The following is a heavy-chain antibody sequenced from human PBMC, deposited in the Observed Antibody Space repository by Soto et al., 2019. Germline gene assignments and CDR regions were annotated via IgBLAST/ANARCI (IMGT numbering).Heavy chain of an antibody. Sequence: QVQLVQSGAEVKKPGASVKVSCKASGYTFTNYGINWVRQAPGQGLEWMGWISASNGNTNYAQRVQGRGTMTTDTSTSKAYMELRSLRSDDTAVYYCARSQSGDYEGCGYWGQGTLVTVSS. D-gene: IGHD4-17*01. V-gene: IGHV1-18*01. CDR2: ISASNGNT. CDR1: GYTFTNYG. J-gene: IGHJ4*02. CDR3: ARSQSGDYEGCGY.